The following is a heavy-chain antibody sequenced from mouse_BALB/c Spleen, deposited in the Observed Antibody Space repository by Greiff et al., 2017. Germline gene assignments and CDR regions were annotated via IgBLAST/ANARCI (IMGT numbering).Heavy chain of an antibody. Sequence: QVQLQQSGAELAKPGASVKMSCKASGYTFTSYWMHWVKQRPGQGLEWIGYINPSTGYTEYNQKFKDKATLTADKSSSTAYMQLSSLTSEDSAVYYCARNYYGNYGYAMDNWGQGTSVTVSS. CDR1: GYTFTSYW. D-gene: IGHD2-1*01. V-gene: IGHV1-7*01. CDR3: ARNYYGNYGYAMDN. CDR2: INPSTGYT. J-gene: IGHJ4*01.